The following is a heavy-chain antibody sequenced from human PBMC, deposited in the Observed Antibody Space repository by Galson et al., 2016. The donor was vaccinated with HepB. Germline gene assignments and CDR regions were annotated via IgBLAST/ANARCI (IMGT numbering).Heavy chain of an antibody. CDR3: ARGKRIVATIYYFDN. V-gene: IGHV3-30*04. CDR1: GFTFSTYA. J-gene: IGHJ4*02. CDR2: ISYDGNKE. D-gene: IGHD5-12*01. Sequence: SLRLSCAASGFTFSTYAMHWVRQAPGKGLEWVAVISYDGNKEDYADSVKGRFTISRDNSKNTLYLEMNSLRGEDTAVYYRARGKRIVATIYYFDNWGQGSLVTVSS.